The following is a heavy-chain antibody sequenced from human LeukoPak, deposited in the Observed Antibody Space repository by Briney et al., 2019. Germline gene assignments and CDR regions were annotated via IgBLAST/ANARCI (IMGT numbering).Heavy chain of an antibody. CDR2: MQPDGGEK. V-gene: IGHV3-7*03. D-gene: IGHD3-10*01. CDR3: ARETPYGSLTFDY. J-gene: IGHJ4*02. CDR1: GFTSRSYW. Sequence: PGGSLRLSCAASGFTSRSYWMSWVRQAPGKGLEWVANMQPDGGEKYYVDSVKGRFTVSRDNAKSSLYLQMNSLRAEDTAVYYCARETPYGSLTFDYWGLGTRVTVSS.